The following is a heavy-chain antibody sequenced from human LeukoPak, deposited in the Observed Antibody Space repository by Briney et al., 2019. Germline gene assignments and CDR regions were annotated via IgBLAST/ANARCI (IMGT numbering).Heavy chain of an antibody. Sequence: SETLSLTCAVYGGSFSGYYWSWIRQPPGKGLEWIGEINHSGSTNYNPSPKSRVTISVDTSKNQFSLKLSSVTAADTAVYYCARVRYSYGYTYDAFDIWGQGTMVTVSS. D-gene: IGHD5-18*01. J-gene: IGHJ3*02. V-gene: IGHV4-34*01. CDR3: ARVRYSYGYTYDAFDI. CDR2: INHSGST. CDR1: GGSFSGYY.